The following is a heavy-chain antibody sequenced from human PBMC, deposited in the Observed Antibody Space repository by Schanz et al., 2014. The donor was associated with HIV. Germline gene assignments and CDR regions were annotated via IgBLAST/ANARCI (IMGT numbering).Heavy chain of an antibody. CDR2: ISSTSTYR. D-gene: IGHD3-10*01. J-gene: IGHJ4*02. Sequence: EVQLVESGGCLVQPGGSLRLSCAASGFTFRDSVVSWVRQAPGKGLEWIASISSTSTYRFYAGSVKGRFTISRDNSEDTLYLQMNSLGVDDSAIYYCVKRGSEASSNTWFADSWGQGTLVTVSS. CDR3: VKRGSEASSNTWFADS. CDR1: GFTFRDSV. V-gene: IGHV3-23*04.